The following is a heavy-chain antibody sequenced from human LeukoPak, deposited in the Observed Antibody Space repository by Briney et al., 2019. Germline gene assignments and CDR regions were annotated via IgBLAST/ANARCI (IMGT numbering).Heavy chain of an antibody. CDR2: INPSGGRT. V-gene: IGHV1-46*01. J-gene: IGHJ4*02. D-gene: IGHD3-22*01. CDR3: AREPTYYYDSSGYYPIDY. CDR1: GYTFTGYY. Sequence: GASVKVSCKASGYTFTGYYMHWVRQAPGQGREWMGIINPSGGRTSYAQKFQGRVTMTRDTSTSTVYMELSSLRSEDTAVYYCAREPTYYYDSSGYYPIDYWGQGTLVTVSS.